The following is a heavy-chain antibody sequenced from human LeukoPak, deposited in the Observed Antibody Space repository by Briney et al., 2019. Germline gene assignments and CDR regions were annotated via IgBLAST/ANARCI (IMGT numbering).Heavy chain of an antibody. CDR2: INPNSDGT. V-gene: IGHV1-2*02. Sequence: ASVKVSCKASGYTFTHYYLHWVRQAPGQGLEWMGWINPNSDGTNYAQKFQGGVTMTRDTSISTAYMELSRLRFDDTAVYYCARVGWEVGPFDYWGQGALVTVSS. D-gene: IGHD1-26*01. CDR1: GYTFTHYY. J-gene: IGHJ4*02. CDR3: ARVGWEVGPFDY.